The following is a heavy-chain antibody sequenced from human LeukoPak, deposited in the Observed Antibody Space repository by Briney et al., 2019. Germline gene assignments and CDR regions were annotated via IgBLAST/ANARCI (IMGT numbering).Heavy chain of an antibody. CDR3: ASPSSGQSFDI. CDR2: IYSGGTT. J-gene: IGHJ3*02. Sequence: GGSLRLSCAASGFTFSDYYMSWIRQAPGKGLDWVSIIYSGGTTYYADSVKGRFTISRDKSKNTLYLQMNSLRAEDTAVYYCASPSSGQSFDIWGQGTMVTVSS. V-gene: IGHV3-53*01. CDR1: GFTFSDYY. D-gene: IGHD3-22*01.